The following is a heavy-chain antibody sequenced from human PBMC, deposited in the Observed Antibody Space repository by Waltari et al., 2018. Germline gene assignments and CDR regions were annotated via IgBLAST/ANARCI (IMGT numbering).Heavy chain of an antibody. D-gene: IGHD6-13*01. V-gene: IGHV1-8*01. Sequence: QVQLVQSGAEVKKPGASVKVSCKASGYTFTSYDINWVRQATGQGLEWMGWIDPSSGNPGYAQKFQGRVTMTRNTSISTAYIELSSLRSEDTAVYYCARVGYSSSRRDWVAFDIWGQGTMVTVSS. CDR3: ARVGYSSSRRDWVAFDI. J-gene: IGHJ3*02. CDR2: IDPSSGNP. CDR1: GYTFTSYD.